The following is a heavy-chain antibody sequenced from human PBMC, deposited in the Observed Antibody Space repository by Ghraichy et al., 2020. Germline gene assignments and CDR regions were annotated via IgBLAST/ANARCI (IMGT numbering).Heavy chain of an antibody. CDR3: ASFGRPTSRNRGPGSWGMDV. D-gene: IGHD1-14*01. J-gene: IGHJ6*02. CDR1: GYTFTDYY. CDR2: IQPNSGVT. Sequence: ASVKVSCKASGYTFTDYYMHWVRQAPGQGLEWMGWIQPNSGVTNYAQNFQGRVTMTRDTSISTAYMELSSLRSDDTAVYFCASFGRPTSRNRGPGSWGMDVWGQGTPVTVSS. V-gene: IGHV1-2*02.